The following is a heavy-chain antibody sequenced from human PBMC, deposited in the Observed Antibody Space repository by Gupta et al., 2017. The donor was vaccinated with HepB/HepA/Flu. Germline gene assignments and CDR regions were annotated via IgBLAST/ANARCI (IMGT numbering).Heavy chain of an antibody. J-gene: IGHJ4*02. CDR1: GFTFSSYA. CDR2: ISYDGSNK. Sequence: QVQLVESGGGVVQPGRSLRLSCAASGFTFSSYAMHGVRQAPGKGLEWVAVISYDGSNKYYADSVKGRVTISRDNSKNTLYLQMNSLRAEDTAVDYCARAHRRNYYDSNAVLDYWGQGTLVTVYS. V-gene: IGHV3-30-3*01. CDR3: ARAHRRNYYDSNAVLDY. D-gene: IGHD3-22*01.